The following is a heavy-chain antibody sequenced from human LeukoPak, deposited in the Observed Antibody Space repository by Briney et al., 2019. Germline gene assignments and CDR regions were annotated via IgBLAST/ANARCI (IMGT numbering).Heavy chain of an antibody. J-gene: IGHJ4*02. CDR3: ARVRFDDSSGYRHY. Sequence: GGSLRLSCAASGFTFSSYGMNWVRQAPGKGLEWVSSISSSRSYIYYADSVKGRFTISRDNAKNSLYLQMNSMRAEDTAVYYCARVRFDDSSGYRHYWGQGTLVTVSS. CDR2: ISSSRSYI. CDR1: GFTFSSYG. D-gene: IGHD3-22*01. V-gene: IGHV3-21*01.